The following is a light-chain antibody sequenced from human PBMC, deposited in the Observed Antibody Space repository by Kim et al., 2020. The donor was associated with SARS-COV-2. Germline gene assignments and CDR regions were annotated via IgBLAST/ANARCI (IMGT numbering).Light chain of an antibody. Sequence: SVSPGQTATITCSGDKLGNKHACWYQQKPGPSPVLVIFQGTKRPSGIPDRFSGSYSRNPATLTISETQAMDEAAYYCQASDSGSAVFGGGTQLTVL. CDR1: KLGNKH. V-gene: IGLV3-1*01. J-gene: IGLJ2*01. CDR2: QGT. CDR3: QASDSGSAV.